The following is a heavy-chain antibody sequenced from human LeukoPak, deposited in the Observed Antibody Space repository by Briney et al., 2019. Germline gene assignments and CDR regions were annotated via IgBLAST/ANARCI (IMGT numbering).Heavy chain of an antibody. CDR3: ARAHCGGDCYLFDY. CDR1: GGTFSSYA. Sequence: SVKVSCKASGGTFSSYAISWVRQAPGQGLEWMGRIIPILGIANYAQKFQGRVTITADKSTSTAYMEMSSLRSEDTAVYYCARAHCGGDCYLFDYWGQGTLVTVSS. V-gene: IGHV1-69*04. CDR2: IIPILGIA. J-gene: IGHJ4*02. D-gene: IGHD2-21*02.